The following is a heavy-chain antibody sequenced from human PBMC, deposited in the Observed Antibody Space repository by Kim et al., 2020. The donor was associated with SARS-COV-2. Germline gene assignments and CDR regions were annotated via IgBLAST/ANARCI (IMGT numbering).Heavy chain of an antibody. CDR1: GFTFSDYY. D-gene: IGHD3-22*01. J-gene: IGHJ4*02. Sequence: GGSLRLSCAASGFTFSDYYMSWIRQAPGKGLEWVSYISSSSSYTNYADSVKGRFTISRDNAKNSLYLQMNSLRAEDTAVYYCAREGLYYDSSGYYVLWGQGTLVTVSS. V-gene: IGHV3-11*06. CDR3: AREGLYYDSSGYYVL. CDR2: ISSSSSYT.